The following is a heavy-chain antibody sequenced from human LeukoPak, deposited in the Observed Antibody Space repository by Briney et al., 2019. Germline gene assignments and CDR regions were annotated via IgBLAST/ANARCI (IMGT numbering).Heavy chain of an antibody. Sequence: SEPLSPTCSGSKYSISNSLYWGWLRQPPGKGLEWIGSIYRSGSTFYNPSLKSRVTISLDTSKNQFSLKLSSVTAADTAVYFCARGTYGYYMDVWGKGTTVTVSS. D-gene: IGHD4-17*01. V-gene: IGHV4-38-2*02. CDR1: KYSISNSLY. CDR2: IYRSGST. CDR3: ARGTYGYYMDV. J-gene: IGHJ6*03.